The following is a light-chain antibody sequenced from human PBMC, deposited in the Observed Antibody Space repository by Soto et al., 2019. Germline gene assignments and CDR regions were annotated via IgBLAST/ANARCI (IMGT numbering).Light chain of an antibody. J-gene: IGLJ2*01. Sequence: QAVLTQPPSVSGAPGQRVTISCTGSSSHIGAGYDVHWYQQLPGTAPKLLIYDINNRPSGVPDRFSGSKSGTSASLAITGLHAEDEADYYCQSYDSSLSAYVVFGGGTKLTVL. V-gene: IGLV1-40*01. CDR3: QSYDSSLSAYVV. CDR1: SSHIGAGYD. CDR2: DIN.